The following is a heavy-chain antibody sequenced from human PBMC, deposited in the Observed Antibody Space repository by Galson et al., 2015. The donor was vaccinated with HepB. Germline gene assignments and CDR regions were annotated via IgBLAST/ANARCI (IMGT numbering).Heavy chain of an antibody. CDR1: GFTFSSYG. CDR3: AREFHYYYYGMDV. V-gene: IGHV3-33*08. CDR2: IWYDGSNK. Sequence: LRLSCAASGFTFSSYGMHWVRQAPGKGLEWVAVIWYDGSNKYYADSVKGRFTISRDNSKNTLYLQMNSLRAEDTAVYYCAREFHYYYYGMDVWGQGTTVTVSS. J-gene: IGHJ6*02.